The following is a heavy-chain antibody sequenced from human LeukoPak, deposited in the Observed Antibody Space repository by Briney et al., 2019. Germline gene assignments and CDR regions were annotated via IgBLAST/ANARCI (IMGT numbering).Heavy chain of an antibody. CDR3: ASRGYCSSTSCYTEYYFDY. CDR2: INHSGST. Sequence: SETLSLTCAVYGGSFSGYYWSWIRQPPGKGLEWIGEINHSGSTNYNPSLKSRVTISVDTSKNQFSLKLSSVTAADTAVYYCASRGYCSSTSCYTEYYFDYWGQGTLVTVSS. D-gene: IGHD2-2*02. J-gene: IGHJ4*02. CDR1: GGSFSGYY. V-gene: IGHV4-34*01.